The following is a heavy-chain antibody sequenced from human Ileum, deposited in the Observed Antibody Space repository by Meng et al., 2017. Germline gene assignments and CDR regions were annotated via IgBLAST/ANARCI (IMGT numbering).Heavy chain of an antibody. CDR3: ATSNDRDVYYLGY. CDR1: GTW. V-gene: IGHV4-4*02. D-gene: IGHD3-22*01. CDR2: IFQSGRT. J-gene: IGHJ4*02. Sequence: QVQLQESGPRLLMPSGTLSLTCAVSGTWWSWVRQPPGKGLEWIGEIFQSGRTNYNPSLKSRVTISIDKSKSQISLQLSAVTAADTAVYSCATSNDRDVYYLGYWGQGTLVTVSS.